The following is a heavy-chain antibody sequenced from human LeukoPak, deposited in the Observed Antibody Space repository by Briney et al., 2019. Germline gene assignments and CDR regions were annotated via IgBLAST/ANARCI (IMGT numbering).Heavy chain of an antibody. J-gene: IGHJ4*02. Sequence: ASVKVSCKASGYTFTSYDINWVRQATGQGLEWMGWMNPNSGNTGYAQKFQGRVTMTRNTSKSTAYMELSSLRSEDTAVYYCATRLSGGYVTLNWNEEDFWGQGTLVTVSS. V-gene: IGHV1-8*01. CDR1: GYTFTSYD. CDR3: ATRLSGGYVTLNWNEEDF. CDR2: MNPNSGNT. D-gene: IGHD1-1*01.